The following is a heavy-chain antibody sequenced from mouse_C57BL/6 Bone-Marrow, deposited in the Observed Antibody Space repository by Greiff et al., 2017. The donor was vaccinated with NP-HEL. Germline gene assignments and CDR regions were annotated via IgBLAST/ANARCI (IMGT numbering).Heavy chain of an antibody. Sequence: VNVVESGAELVRPGASVTLSCKASGYTFTDYEMHWVKQTPVHGLEWIGAIDPETGGTAYNQKFKGKAILTADKSSSTAYMELRSLTSEDSAVYYCTRGDWDFDYWGQGTTLTVSS. V-gene: IGHV1-15*01. CDR1: GYTFTDYE. CDR3: TRGDWDFDY. CDR2: IDPETGGT. J-gene: IGHJ2*01.